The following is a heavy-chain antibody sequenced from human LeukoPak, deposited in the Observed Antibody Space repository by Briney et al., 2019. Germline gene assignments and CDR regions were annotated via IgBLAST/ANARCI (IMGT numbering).Heavy chain of an antibody. J-gene: IGHJ4*02. CDR3: AVVNYGSGSYALGY. CDR2: IKKKADGGTT. CDR1: GFTFSHAW. Sequence: GGSLRLSCAASGFTFSHAWMSWVRQAPGKGLEWVCRIKKKADGGTTDYASPVKGRFTISRDDSKDTLFLQMNSLKAEDTGVYYCAVVNYGSGSYALGYWGQGTLVTVSS. D-gene: IGHD3-10*01. V-gene: IGHV3-15*01.